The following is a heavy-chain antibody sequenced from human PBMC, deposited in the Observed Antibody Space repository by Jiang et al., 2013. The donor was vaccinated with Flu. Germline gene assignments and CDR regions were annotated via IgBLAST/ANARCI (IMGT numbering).Heavy chain of an antibody. J-gene: IGHJ3*02. V-gene: IGHV4-30-4*01. Sequence: QTLSLTCTVSGGSISSGDYYWSWIRQPPGKGLEWIGYIYYSGSTYYNPSLKSRVTISVDTSKNQFSLKLSSVTAADTAVYYCASPVMGGDAFDIWGQGTMVTVSS. CDR3: ASPVMGGDAFDI. D-gene: IGHD2-8*01. CDR2: IYYSGST. CDR1: GGSISSGDYY.